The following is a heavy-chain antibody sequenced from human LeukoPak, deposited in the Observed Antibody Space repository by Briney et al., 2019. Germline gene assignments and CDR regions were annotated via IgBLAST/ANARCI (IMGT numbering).Heavy chain of an antibody. CDR2: IYYSGST. D-gene: IGHD3-10*01. J-gene: IGHJ4*02. V-gene: IGHV4-59*01. Sequence: SETLSLTRTVSGGSISDYYWNWIRQPPGKGLQWVGYIYYSGSTNYNPSLKSRVTISVDTSKNQFSLKLTSVTAADTAVYYCAGDSHGTDYWGQGTLVTVSS. CDR3: AGDSHGTDY. CDR1: GGSISDYY.